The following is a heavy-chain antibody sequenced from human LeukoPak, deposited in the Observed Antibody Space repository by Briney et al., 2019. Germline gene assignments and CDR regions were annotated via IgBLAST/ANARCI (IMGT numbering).Heavy chain of an antibody. D-gene: IGHD5-18*01. CDR1: GDSITSRDYY. CDR3: ARDLSGVTGYTYGRGIDY. CDR2: IKKDGSEK. Sequence: ETLSLTCTVSGDSITSRDYYWGWIRQPPGKGLEWVANIKKDGSEKYYVDSVKGRFTISRDNAKTSLYLQMNSLRAEDTAVYYCARDLSGVTGYTYGRGIDYWGQGTLVTVSS. J-gene: IGHJ4*02. V-gene: IGHV3-7*01.